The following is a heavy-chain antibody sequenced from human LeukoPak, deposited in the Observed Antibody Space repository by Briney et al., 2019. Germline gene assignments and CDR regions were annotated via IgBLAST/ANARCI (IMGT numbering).Heavy chain of an antibody. CDR2: IYYSGST. V-gene: IGHV4-61*01. J-gene: IGHJ4*02. CDR1: GGSISSSSYY. Sequence: SETLSLTCTVSGGSISSSSYYWSWIRQPPGKGLEWIGYIYYSGSTNYNPSLKSRVTISVDTSKNQFSLKLSSVTAADTAVYYCARGDCGGDCYSGFDYWGQGTLVTVSS. D-gene: IGHD2-21*02. CDR3: ARGDCGGDCYSGFDY.